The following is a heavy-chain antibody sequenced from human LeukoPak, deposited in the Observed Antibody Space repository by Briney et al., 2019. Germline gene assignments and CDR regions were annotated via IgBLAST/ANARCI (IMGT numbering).Heavy chain of an antibody. CDR3: ARGPNCGGDCYSYFDY. J-gene: IGHJ4*02. CDR2: IIPIVNIT. D-gene: IGHD2-21*02. CDR1: GGTFSSYA. V-gene: IGHV1-69*04. Sequence: GASVKVSCKASGGTFSSYAITWVRQAPGQGLEWMGTIIPIVNITSFAQKFQGRVTITADKSTSTAYMELGSLDSEDAAMYYCARGPNCGGDCYSYFDYWGQGTLVIVSS.